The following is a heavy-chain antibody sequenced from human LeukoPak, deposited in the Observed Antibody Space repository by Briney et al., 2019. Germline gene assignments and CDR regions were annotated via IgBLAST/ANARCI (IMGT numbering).Heavy chain of an antibody. D-gene: IGHD4-17*01. CDR2: IIPIFGTA. CDR1: GYTLTELS. CDR3: ARAGGDYNY. V-gene: IGHV1-69*06. Sequence: SVKVSCKVSGYTLTELSMHWVRQAPGQGLEWMGGIIPIFGTANYAQKFQGRVTITADKSTSTAYMELSSLRSDDTAVYYCARAGGDYNYWGQGTLVTVSS. J-gene: IGHJ4*02.